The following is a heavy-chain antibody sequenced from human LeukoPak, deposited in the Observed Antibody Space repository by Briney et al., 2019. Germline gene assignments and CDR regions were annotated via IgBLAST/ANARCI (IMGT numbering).Heavy chain of an antibody. V-gene: IGHV1-18*01. J-gene: IGHJ4*02. CDR1: GGTFSSYA. CDR2: ISAYNGNT. D-gene: IGHD3-3*01. Sequence: SSVKVSCKASGGTFSSYAISWVRQAPGQGLEWMGWISAYNGNTNYAQKLQGRVTMTTDTSTSTAYMELRSLRSDDTAVYYCAREMSSRYDFWSGYYFDYWGQGTLVTVSS. CDR3: AREMSSRYDFWSGYYFDY.